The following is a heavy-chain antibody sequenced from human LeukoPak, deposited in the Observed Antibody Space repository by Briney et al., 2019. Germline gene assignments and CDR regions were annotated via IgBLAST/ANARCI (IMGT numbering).Heavy chain of an antibody. D-gene: IGHD2-21*02. CDR1: GFTFSNYA. V-gene: IGHV3-23*01. CDR2: ISGTSGTI. J-gene: IGHJ4*02. CDR3: AKRLGDPRAFDY. Sequence: GGSLRLSCAASGFTFSNYAMSWVRQAPGKGLEWVSGISGTSGTINYAAPVKGRFSISRDNSKNTLYLQMNSLRVDDMAVYYCAKRLGDPRAFDYWGQGTLVTVSS.